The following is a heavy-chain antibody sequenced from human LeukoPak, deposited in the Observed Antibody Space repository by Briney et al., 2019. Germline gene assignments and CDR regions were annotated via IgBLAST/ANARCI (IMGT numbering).Heavy chain of an antibody. D-gene: IGHD2/OR15-2a*01. Sequence: PSETLSLTCTVSGGSISSSGYYWGWIRQPPGKGLEWIGSIYYSGSTYYNPSLKSRVTISVDTSKNQFSLKLSSVTAADTAVYYCARDRVLQTTIGGVSYFDPRGQGTLVTVSS. CDR3: ARDRVLQTTIGGVSYFDP. J-gene: IGHJ5*02. CDR2: IYYSGST. CDR1: GGSISSSGYY. V-gene: IGHV4-39*07.